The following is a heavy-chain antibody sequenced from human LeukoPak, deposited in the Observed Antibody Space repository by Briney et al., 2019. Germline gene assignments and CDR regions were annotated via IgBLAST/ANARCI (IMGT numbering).Heavy chain of an antibody. D-gene: IGHD1-26*01. CDR2: IKQDGSEK. CDR3: ARDANRVGATGASDI. J-gene: IGHJ3*02. Sequence: GGSLRLSCAASGLTFSSYWMTWVRQAPGKGLEWVANIKQDGSEKYYVDSVKGRFTISRDNAQNSLYLQMNSLRAEDTAVYYCARDANRVGATGASDIWGQGTMVTVSS. V-gene: IGHV3-7*01. CDR1: GLTFSSYW.